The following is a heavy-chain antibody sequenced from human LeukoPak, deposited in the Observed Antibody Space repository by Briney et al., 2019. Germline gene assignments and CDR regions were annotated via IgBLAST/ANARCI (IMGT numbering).Heavy chain of an antibody. V-gene: IGHV4-39*01. CDR2: IYYSGST. CDR3: ALLWFGESNWFDP. J-gene: IGHJ5*02. D-gene: IGHD3-10*01. Sequence: KPSETLSLTCTVSGGSISSSSYYWGWIRQPPGKGLEWIGSIYYSGSTYHNPSLKSRVTISVDTSKSQFSLKLRSVTAADTAVYYCALLWFGESNWFDPWGQGTLVTVSS. CDR1: GGSISSSSYY.